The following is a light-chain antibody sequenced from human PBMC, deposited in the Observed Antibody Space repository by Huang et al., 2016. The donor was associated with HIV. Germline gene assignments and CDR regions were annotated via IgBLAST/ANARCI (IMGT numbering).Light chain of an antibody. CDR2: GAS. CDR3: QQYGGSPLYT. J-gene: IGKJ2*01. CDR1: QSVSSTY. V-gene: IGKV3-20*01. Sequence: EIVLTQSPGTLSLSPGERATLSCRASQSVSSTYLAWDQQKPGQAPRLLIYGASSRATGIPDRFSGSGSGTDFTLTISRLEPEDFAVYYCQQYGGSPLYTFGQGTRLEIK.